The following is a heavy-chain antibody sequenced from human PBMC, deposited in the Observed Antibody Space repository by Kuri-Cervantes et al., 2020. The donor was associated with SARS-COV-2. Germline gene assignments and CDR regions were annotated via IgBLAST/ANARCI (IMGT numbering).Heavy chain of an antibody. CDR3: AGLMGRDYYYYGMDV. CDR1: GGSISSSNW. V-gene: IGHV4-4*02. D-gene: IGHD2-15*01. CDR2: IYHSGST. Sequence: SETLSLTCAVSGGSISSSNWWSWVRQPPGKGLEWIGEIYHSGSTYYNPSLKSRVTISVDTSKNQFSLKLSSVTAADTAVYYCAGLMGRDYYYYGMDVWGQGTTVTVSS. J-gene: IGHJ6*02.